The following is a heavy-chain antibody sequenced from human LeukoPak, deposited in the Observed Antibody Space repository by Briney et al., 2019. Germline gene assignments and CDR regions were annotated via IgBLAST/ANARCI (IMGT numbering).Heavy chain of an antibody. CDR1: GGSFSNYY. V-gene: IGHV4-34*01. J-gene: IGHJ6*03. D-gene: IGHD1-7*01. CDR3: ARRWNYGRNYYIDV. CDR2: INDSGRI. Sequence: PSETLSLTCAVYGGSFSNYYWSWIRQPPGKGLEWIGEINDSGRINYNPSLLGRVTVSGDPSKNQFSLSLTSVTASDTAVYYCARRWNYGRNYYIDVWGKGATVSVSS.